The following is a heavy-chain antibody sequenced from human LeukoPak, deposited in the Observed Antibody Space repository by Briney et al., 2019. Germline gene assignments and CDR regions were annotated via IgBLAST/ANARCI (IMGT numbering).Heavy chain of an antibody. J-gene: IGHJ4*02. V-gene: IGHV3-11*04. D-gene: IGHD6-13*01. CDR2: ISSSGSNI. CDR3: ARRIAAAGLYFDY. CDR1: GFTFSDYY. Sequence: GGSLRLSCAASGFTFSDYYMRWIRQAQGKGVEWVSYISSSGSNIYYADSVKGRFPISRHNPKNSLYLQMNSLRAEDTAMYYCARRIAAAGLYFDYWGQGTLVTVSS.